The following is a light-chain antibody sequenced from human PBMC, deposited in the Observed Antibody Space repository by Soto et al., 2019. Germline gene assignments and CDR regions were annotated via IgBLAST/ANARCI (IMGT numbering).Light chain of an antibody. J-gene: IGKJ5*01. CDR3: QQYASSPIT. V-gene: IGKV3-20*01. CDR1: QSIGSSN. Sequence: IVLTQSPDTLSLSPGERVTFSCSASQSIGSSNLAWYQRKPGQAPRLLIFGASGRAPGIPDRISGSGSGTDFNVTISRLEPEDFAVYYCQQYASSPITFGQGTRLEIK. CDR2: GAS.